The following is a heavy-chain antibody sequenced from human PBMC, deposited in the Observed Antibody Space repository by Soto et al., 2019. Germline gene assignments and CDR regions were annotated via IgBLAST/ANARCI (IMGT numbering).Heavy chain of an antibody. J-gene: IGHJ4*02. CDR1: GSTFNNFA. CDR3: ARAIKRWEVNYYFDF. Sequence: QVVLLQSGAEVKEPGSSVRVSCQVSGSTFNNFAFSWVRQAPGHGPEWMGGIVVDSNTAEYSHRFQDRVNITADTSTDTLYMELGSLTFEDTAVYYCARAIKRWEVNYYFDFWGQGTLVTVSS. CDR2: IVVDSNTA. D-gene: IGHD1-26*01. V-gene: IGHV1-69*06.